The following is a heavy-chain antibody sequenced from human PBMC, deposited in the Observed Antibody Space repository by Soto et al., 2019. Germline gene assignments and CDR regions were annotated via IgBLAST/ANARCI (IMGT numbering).Heavy chain of an antibody. CDR3: STARGRAEYFEH. D-gene: IGHD1-26*01. Sequence: QVQLVESGGGVVQPGRSLRLSCAASGFTFSSYAMHWVRQAPGKGLEWVAVISYDGSNKYYADSVKGRFTISRDNSKNTLYLQMNSLRAENPAIFYCSTARGRAEYFEHWGQGTLVTVSS. CDR1: GFTFSSYA. J-gene: IGHJ1*01. V-gene: IGHV3-30-3*01. CDR2: ISYDGSNK.